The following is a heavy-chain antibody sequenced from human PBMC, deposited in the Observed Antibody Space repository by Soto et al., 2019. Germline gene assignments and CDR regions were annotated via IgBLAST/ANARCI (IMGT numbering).Heavy chain of an antibody. D-gene: IGHD3-10*01. Sequence: GGSLLISCVSYGFSFSNYGMHWVRQAPGKGLEWVAVIWFDGSRKYYTDSMKGRFTISRDNSKNILFLQMNSLRADDAAVYYCARGGEMAKIRRYYYPLEVWGKGTTVTVSS. CDR3: ARGGEMAKIRRYYYPLEV. J-gene: IGHJ6*04. CDR2: IWFDGSRK. V-gene: IGHV3-33*01. CDR1: GFSFSNYG.